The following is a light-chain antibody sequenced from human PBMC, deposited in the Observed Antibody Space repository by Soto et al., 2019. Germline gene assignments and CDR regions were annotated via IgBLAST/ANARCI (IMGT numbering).Light chain of an antibody. V-gene: IGKV3-15*01. Sequence: EIVMTQSPATPSVSPGERATLSCRASQSVSSNLAWYQQKPGQAPRLLIYGASTRATGIPARFSGSGSGTEFTLTISSLQSEDFAVYYCRQYNNWPPETFGQGTKVDI. CDR3: RQYNNWPPET. J-gene: IGKJ1*01. CDR1: QSVSSN. CDR2: GAS.